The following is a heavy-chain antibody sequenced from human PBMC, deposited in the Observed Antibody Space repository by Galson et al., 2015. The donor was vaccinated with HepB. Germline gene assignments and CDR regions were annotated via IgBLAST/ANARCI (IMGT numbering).Heavy chain of an antibody. Sequence: QSGAEVKKPGESLRISCEGSGYSFTNYWISWVRQMPGKGLEWMGRIDPSDSYTNYSPSFQGHVTISADKSLSTAYLQWSSLKASDTAMYYCARISHYYEGSLRYYYYMDVWGKGTTVTVSS. CDR2: IDPSDSYT. CDR3: ARISHYYEGSLRYYYYMDV. D-gene: IGHD3-22*01. V-gene: IGHV5-10-1*01. J-gene: IGHJ6*03. CDR1: GYSFTNYW.